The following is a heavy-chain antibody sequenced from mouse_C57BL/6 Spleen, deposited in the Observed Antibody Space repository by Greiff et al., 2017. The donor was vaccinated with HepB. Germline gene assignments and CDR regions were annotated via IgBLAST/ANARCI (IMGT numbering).Heavy chain of an antibody. CDR1: GYSITSGYY. D-gene: IGHD4-1*01. V-gene: IGHV3-6*01. CDR2: ISYDGSN. CDR3: AKLGQGYYFDY. Sequence: EVKLQESGPGLVKPSQSLSLTCSVTGYSITSGYYWNWIRQFPGNKLEWMGYISYDGSNNYNPSLKNRISITRDTSKNQFFLKLNSVTTEDTATYYCAKLGQGYYFDYWGQGTTLTVSS. J-gene: IGHJ2*01.